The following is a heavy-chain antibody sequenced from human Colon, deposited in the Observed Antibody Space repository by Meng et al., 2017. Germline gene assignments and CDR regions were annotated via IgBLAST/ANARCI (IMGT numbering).Heavy chain of an antibody. J-gene: IGHJ4*02. V-gene: IGHV4-31*03. Sequence: QVQLKGSGPRLVKPSQTLSPPCTVSGGSISSGGYYWTWIRQLPGKGLEWIGYIYYTGNTYYNPSLKSRLSLSIDRSQNQFSLKLSSVTAADTAMYYCAGGYRYDYWGQGTLVTVSS. D-gene: IGHD5-18*01. CDR2: IYYTGNT. CDR1: GGSISSGGYY. CDR3: AGGYRYDY.